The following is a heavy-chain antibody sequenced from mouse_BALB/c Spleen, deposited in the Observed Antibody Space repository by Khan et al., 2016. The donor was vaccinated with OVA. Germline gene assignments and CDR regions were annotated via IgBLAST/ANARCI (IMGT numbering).Heavy chain of an antibody. J-gene: IGHJ3*01. Sequence: VQLKQSGPELVKPGASVKVSCKASGYAFTSYNIYWVKQSHGKSLEWVGYIVPYNGGTSYNQKFKGKATLTVDKSSTTAYMHLNSLTSEDSAVYYCARGGYGGFAYCGQGTLVTVSA. D-gene: IGHD2-14*01. CDR3: ARGGYGGFAY. V-gene: IGHV1S135*01. CDR1: GYAFTSYN. CDR2: IVPYNGGT.